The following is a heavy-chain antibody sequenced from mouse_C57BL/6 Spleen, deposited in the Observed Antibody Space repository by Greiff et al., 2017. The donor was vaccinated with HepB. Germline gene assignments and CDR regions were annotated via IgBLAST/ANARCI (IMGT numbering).Heavy chain of an antibody. CDR2: ISDGGSYT. CDR1: GFTFSSYA. CDR3: AREITTVLATGYFDY. V-gene: IGHV5-4*01. J-gene: IGHJ2*01. D-gene: IGHD1-1*01. Sequence: DVMLVESGGGLVKPGGSLKLSCAASGFTFSSYAMSWVRQTPEKRLEWVATISDGGSYTYYPDNVKGRFTISRDNAKNNLYLQMSHMKSEDTAMYYCAREITTVLATGYFDYWGQGTTLTVSS.